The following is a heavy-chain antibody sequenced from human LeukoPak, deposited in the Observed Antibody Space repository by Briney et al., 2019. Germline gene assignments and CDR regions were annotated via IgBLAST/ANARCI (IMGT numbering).Heavy chain of an antibody. CDR2: MSYDGSNK. CDR1: GFTFSSYG. D-gene: IGHD6-19*01. J-gene: IGHJ4*02. CDR3: AKSYSSGWYYFDY. Sequence: GRSLRLSCAASGFTFSSYGMHWVRQAPGKGLEWVAFMSYDGSNKYYADSVKGRFTISRDHSKNTLYLQMNSLRAEDTAVYYCAKSYSSGWYYFDYGGQGTLVSVSS. V-gene: IGHV3-30*18.